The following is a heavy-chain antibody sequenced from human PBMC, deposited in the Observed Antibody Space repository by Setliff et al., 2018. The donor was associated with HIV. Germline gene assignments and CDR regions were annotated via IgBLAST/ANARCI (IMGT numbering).Heavy chain of an antibody. D-gene: IGHD2-15*01. J-gene: IGHJ6*03. CDR2: IVTSFGTP. Sequence: VTVSCKASGDSFSNYAISRVRQAPGQGLEWMGQIVTSFGTPSYAQKFQGRVTITADESTNTAFMELGSLRSDDTAVYYCATDPQKGGYYYYYMEVGGKGTTVTVS. CDR1: GDSFSNYA. CDR3: ATDPQKGGYYYYYMEV. V-gene: IGHV1-69*01.